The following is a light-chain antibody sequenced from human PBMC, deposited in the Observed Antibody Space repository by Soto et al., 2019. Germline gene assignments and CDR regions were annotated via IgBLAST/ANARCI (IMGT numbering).Light chain of an antibody. J-gene: IGLJ2*01. CDR2: QDS. CDR1: KLGDKY. Sequence: SYELTQPPSVSVSPGQTASITCSGDKLGDKYACWYQQKPGQSPVLVIYQDSKRPSGIPERFSGSNSGNTATLTIRGTQSMDEADYYCQECDSRPDMVFGGGTKLTFL. V-gene: IGLV3-1*01. CDR3: QECDSRPDMV.